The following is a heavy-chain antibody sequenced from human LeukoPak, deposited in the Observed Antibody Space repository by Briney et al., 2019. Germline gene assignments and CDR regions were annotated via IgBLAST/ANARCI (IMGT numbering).Heavy chain of an antibody. V-gene: IGHV3-21*01. Sequence: GGSLRLSCAASGFTFSSYSMNWVRQAPGKGLEWVSSISSSSSYIYYADSVKGRFTISRDNAKNSLYLQMNSLRAEDTAVYCCARDVELVITYYYYGMDVWGQGTTVTVSS. D-gene: IGHD3-22*01. J-gene: IGHJ6*02. CDR1: GFTFSSYS. CDR2: ISSSSSYI. CDR3: ARDVELVITYYYYGMDV.